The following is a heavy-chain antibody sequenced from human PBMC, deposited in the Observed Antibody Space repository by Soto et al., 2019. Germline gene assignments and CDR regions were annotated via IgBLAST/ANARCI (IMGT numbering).Heavy chain of an antibody. D-gene: IGHD4-17*01. CDR2: ISYDGSNK. CDR1: GFTFSSYA. V-gene: IGHV3-30-3*01. CDR3: ARDGFYGAFDI. Sequence: GGSLRLSCAASGFTFSSYAMHWVRQAPGKGLEWVAVISYDGSNKYYADSVKGRFTTSRDNSKNTLYLQMNSLRAEDTAVYYCARDGFYGAFDIWGQGTMVTVSS. J-gene: IGHJ3*02.